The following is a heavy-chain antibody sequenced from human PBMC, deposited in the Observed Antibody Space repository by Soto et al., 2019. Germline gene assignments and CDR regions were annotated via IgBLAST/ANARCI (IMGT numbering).Heavy chain of an antibody. CDR2: IYWNDDK. V-gene: IGHV2-5*01. CDR3: AHRRRRGYVSLEWPVGAFDI. CDR1: GFSLSTSGVG. J-gene: IGHJ3*02. D-gene: IGHD3-3*01. Sequence: ESGPTLVNPTQTLTLTCTFSGFSLSTSGVGVGWIRQPPGKALEWLALIYWNDDKRYSPSLKSRLTITKDTSKNQVVLTMTNMDPVDTATYYCAHRRRRGYVSLEWPVGAFDIWGQGTMVTVSS.